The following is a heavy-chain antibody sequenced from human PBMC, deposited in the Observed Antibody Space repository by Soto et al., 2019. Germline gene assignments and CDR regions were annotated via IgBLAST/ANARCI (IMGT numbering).Heavy chain of an antibody. V-gene: IGHV3-30*18. CDR1: GFTFSSYG. Sequence: QVQLVESGGGVVQPGRSLRLSCAASGFTFSSYGMHWVRQAPGKGLEWVAVISYDGSNKYYADSVKGRFIISRDNSKNTLYLQMNGLRAEDTAVYYCAKEKSSWYRPVPNWFDPWGQGTLVTVSS. CDR2: ISYDGSNK. CDR3: AKEKSSWYRPVPNWFDP. D-gene: IGHD6-13*01. J-gene: IGHJ5*02.